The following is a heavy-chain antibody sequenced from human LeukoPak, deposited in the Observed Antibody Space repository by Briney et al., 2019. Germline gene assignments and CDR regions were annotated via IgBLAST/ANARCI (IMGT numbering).Heavy chain of an antibody. CDR1: GFTFSSYG. Sequence: PGRSLRLSCVASGFTFSSYGMFWVRQAPGKGLEWVSSISSTITYTYYADSVKGRFTISRDNAKNSLYLQMNSLRAEDTAVYYCARERVGANDYWGQGTLVTVSS. CDR3: ARERVGANDY. V-gene: IGHV3-21*01. CDR2: ISSTITYT. D-gene: IGHD1-26*01. J-gene: IGHJ4*02.